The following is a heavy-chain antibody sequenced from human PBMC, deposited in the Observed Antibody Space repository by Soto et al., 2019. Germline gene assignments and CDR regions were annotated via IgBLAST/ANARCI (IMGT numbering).Heavy chain of an antibody. CDR2: IIPIFGTA. CDR1: GGTFSSYA. D-gene: IGHD3-22*01. V-gene: IGHV1-69*13. J-gene: IGHJ4*02. Sequence: GASVKVSCKASGGTFSSYAISWVRQAPGQGLEWMGEIIPIFGTANYAQKFQGRVTITADESTSTAYMELSSLRSEDTAVYYCARALNYYDSSGSPFDYWGQGTLVTVSS. CDR3: ARALNYYDSSGSPFDY.